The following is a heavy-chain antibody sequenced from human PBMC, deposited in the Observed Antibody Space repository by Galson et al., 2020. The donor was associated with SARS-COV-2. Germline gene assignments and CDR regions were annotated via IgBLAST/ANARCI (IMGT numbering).Heavy chain of an antibody. D-gene: IGHD2-8*01. CDR1: GGSISSSGFS. Sequence: ETSETLSLTCTISGGSISSSGFSWGWIRQSPGKGLEWIGSIFESETFYYNPSLSNRLTISVDTSKNQTTLRLNSVTAADTPFYYCARHTFSRSVYSYFDCWGQGTLVTVSS. CDR3: ARHTFSRSVYSYFDC. J-gene: IGHJ4*02. V-gene: IGHV4-39*01. CDR2: IFESETF.